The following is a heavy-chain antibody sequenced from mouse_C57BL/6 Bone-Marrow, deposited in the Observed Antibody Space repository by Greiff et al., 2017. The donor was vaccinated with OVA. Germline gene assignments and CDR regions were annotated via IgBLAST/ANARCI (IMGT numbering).Heavy chain of an antibody. CDR2: IYPSSGNT. J-gene: IGHJ3*01. Sequence: LEESGAELARPGASVKLSCKASGYTFTSYGISWVKQRTGQGLEWIGEIYPSSGNTYYNEKFKGKATLTADKSSSTAYMELRSLTSEDSAVYFCAREGLLWSRREFAYWGQGTLVTVSA. V-gene: IGHV1-81*01. D-gene: IGHD2-2*01. CDR1: GYTFTSYG. CDR3: AREGLLWSRREFAY.